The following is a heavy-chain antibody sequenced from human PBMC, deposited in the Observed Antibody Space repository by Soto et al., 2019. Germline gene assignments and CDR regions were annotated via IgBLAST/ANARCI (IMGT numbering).Heavy chain of an antibody. V-gene: IGHV3-30-3*01. CDR1: GFTFSSYA. CDR3: ARTQAPTVTTLYYFDY. J-gene: IGHJ4*02. CDR2: ISYDGSNK. D-gene: IGHD4-17*01. Sequence: GGSLRLSCAASGFTFSSYAMHWVRQAPVKGLEWVAVISYDGSNKYYADSVKGRFTISRDNSKNTLYLQMNSLRAEDTAVYYCARTQAPTVTTLYYFDYWGQGTLVTVSS.